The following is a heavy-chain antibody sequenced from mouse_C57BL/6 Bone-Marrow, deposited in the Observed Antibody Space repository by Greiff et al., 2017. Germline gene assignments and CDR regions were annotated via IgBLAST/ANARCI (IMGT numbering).Heavy chain of an antibody. CDR2: IDPENGDT. CDR1: GFNIKDDY. J-gene: IGHJ2*01. D-gene: IGHD4-1*01. V-gene: IGHV14-4*01. Sequence: VQLKQSGAELVRPGASVKLSCTASGFNIKDDYMHWVKQRPEQGLEWIGWIDPENGDTEYASKFQGKATITADTSSNTAYLQLSSLTSEDSAVYYCTTGTGTEFDYWGQGTTLTVSS. CDR3: TTGTGTEFDY.